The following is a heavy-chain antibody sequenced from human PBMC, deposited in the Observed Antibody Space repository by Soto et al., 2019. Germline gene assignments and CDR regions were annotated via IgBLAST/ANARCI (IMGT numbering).Heavy chain of an antibody. CDR2: LNPYSGNT. J-gene: IGHJ4*02. CDR3: ARGRDSGDEAYDS. D-gene: IGHD4-17*01. V-gene: IGHV1-8*02. Sequence: GASVKVSWKASGYTFTSYDINWVRQATGQGPEWMGWLNPYSGNTAYGQKFQGRLTMTWSTSMTTAYMELSSLRSDDTAVYYCARGRDSGDEAYDSWGQGTLVTVSS. CDR1: GYTFTSYD.